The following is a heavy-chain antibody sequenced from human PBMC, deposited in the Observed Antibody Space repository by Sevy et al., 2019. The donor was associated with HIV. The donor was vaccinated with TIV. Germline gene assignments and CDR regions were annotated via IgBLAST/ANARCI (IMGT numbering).Heavy chain of an antibody. Sequence: GGSLRLSCAASRFTFNNYVMSWVRQVPGKGLEWVSAISGSGGSTYYSDSVKGRFTISRDNSKNTLYVHMNSLTAEDTAVYYCAKARFLEWSLPAFDYWGQGTLVTVSS. J-gene: IGHJ4*02. V-gene: IGHV3-23*01. CDR2: ISGSGGST. D-gene: IGHD3-3*01. CDR3: AKARFLEWSLPAFDY. CDR1: RFTFNNYV.